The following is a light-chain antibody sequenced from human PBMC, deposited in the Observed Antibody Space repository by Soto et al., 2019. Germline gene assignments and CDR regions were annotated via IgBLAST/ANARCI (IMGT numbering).Light chain of an antibody. CDR1: QSVSSSQ. J-gene: IGKJ1*01. V-gene: IGKV3-20*01. CDR3: QHYANSVFT. Sequence: IVLTQSPDTLSLSPGERATLSCRASQSVSSSQLVWYQQKPGQAPRLLIYAASSRATGTPDRFSGSGSGTDFTLTVSELETEDFAVYYCQHYANSVFTFGQGTKVEI. CDR2: AAS.